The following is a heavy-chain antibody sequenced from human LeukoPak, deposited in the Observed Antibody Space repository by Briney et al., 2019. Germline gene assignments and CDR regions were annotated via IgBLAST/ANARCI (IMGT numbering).Heavy chain of an antibody. J-gene: IGHJ4*02. D-gene: IGHD3-22*01. CDR2: IIPIFGTA. CDR1: GGTFSSYA. V-gene: IGHV1-69*05. CDR3: ATNANPYYYDSSGYFHFDY. Sequence: ASVKVSXKASGGTFSSYAISWVRQAPGQGLEWMGRIIPIFGTANYAQKFQGRVTITTDESTSTAYMELSSLRSEDTAVYYCATNANPYYYDSSGYFHFDYWGQGTLVTVSS.